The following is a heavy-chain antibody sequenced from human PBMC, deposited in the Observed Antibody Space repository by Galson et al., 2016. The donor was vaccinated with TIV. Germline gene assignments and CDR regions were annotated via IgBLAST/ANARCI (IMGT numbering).Heavy chain of an antibody. J-gene: IGHJ5*02. CDR3: VRTGYFDYSLDR. D-gene: IGHD3-9*01. Sequence: SETLSLTCSVSGASMNDYYWSWIRQPPGKGLEWIGFIYDSGTTNYNPTLERRATISLDASRHQFFLKLTSVTAADSAVYYCVRTGYFDYSLDRWGQGTLVTVSS. CDR2: IYDSGTT. V-gene: IGHV4-59*01. CDR1: GASMNDYY.